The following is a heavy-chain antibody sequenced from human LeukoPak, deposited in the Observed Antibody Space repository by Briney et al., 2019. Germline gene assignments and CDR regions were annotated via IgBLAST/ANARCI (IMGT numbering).Heavy chain of an antibody. D-gene: IGHD6-19*01. CDR3: ARPESSGWYDFYGMDV. Sequence: GGSLRLSCAASGFTFSSYAMSWVRQAPGKGLEWVSAISGSGGSTYYADSVKGRFTISRDNSRHTLYLQMNSLRAEDTAVYYCARPESSGWYDFYGMDVWGQGTTVTVSS. CDR1: GFTFSSYA. V-gene: IGHV3-23*01. J-gene: IGHJ6*02. CDR2: ISGSGGST.